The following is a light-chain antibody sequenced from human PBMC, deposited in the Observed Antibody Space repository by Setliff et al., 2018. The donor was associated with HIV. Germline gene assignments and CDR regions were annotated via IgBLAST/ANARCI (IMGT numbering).Light chain of an antibody. J-gene: IGLJ3*02. Sequence: QSALTQPPSVSAAPGQKVTISCSGSSSNIGNNYVSWNQQFPGTAPKLLIYDNNKRPSGIPDRFSGSKSGTSATLGITGLQTGDEADYYCGAWDSSLSAWVFGGGTKVTV. CDR3: GAWDSSLSAWV. CDR1: SSNIGNNY. CDR2: DNN. V-gene: IGLV1-51*01.